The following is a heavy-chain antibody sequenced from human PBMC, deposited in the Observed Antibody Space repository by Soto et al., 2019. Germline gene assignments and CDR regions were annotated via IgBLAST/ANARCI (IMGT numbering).Heavy chain of an antibody. J-gene: IGHJ4*02. CDR3: AREGGFVWNYVDY. Sequence: VGSLRLSCAASGFTFSSYWMHWVRQAPGKGLVWVSRINSDGSSTSYADSVKGRFTISRDNAKNTLYLQMNSLRAEDTAVYYRAREGGFVWNYVDYWGQGTLVTVSS. CDR2: INSDGSST. D-gene: IGHD3-9*01. CDR1: GFTFSSYW. V-gene: IGHV3-74*01.